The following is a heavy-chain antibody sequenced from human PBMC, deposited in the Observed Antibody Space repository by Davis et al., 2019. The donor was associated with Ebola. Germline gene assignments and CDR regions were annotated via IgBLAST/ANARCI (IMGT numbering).Heavy chain of an antibody. CDR2: ISYDGTNT. CDR1: GFTFSDYG. D-gene: IGHD6-6*01. CDR3: AKLEQLGY. J-gene: IGHJ4*02. V-gene: IGHV3-30*18. Sequence: GESLKISCAASGFTFSDYGMHWVRQAPGKGLEWVAVISYDGTNTYYADSVMGRVTISRDNSKNTLYLQMNSLRAEDTAVYYCAKLEQLGYWGQGTLVTVSS.